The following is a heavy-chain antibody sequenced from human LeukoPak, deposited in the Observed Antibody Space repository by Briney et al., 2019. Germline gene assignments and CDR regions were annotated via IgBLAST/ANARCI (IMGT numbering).Heavy chain of an antibody. Sequence: SETLSLTCTVSGGSISRGDYYWSWIRQPPGKGLEWIGYIYYSGSTYYNPSLKSRVTISVDTSKNQFSLKLSSVTAADTAVYYCARDRRDYYGSGSYYTYYYYGMDVWGKGTTVTVSS. V-gene: IGHV4-30-4*01. J-gene: IGHJ6*04. CDR2: IYYSGST. CDR3: ARDRRDYYGSGSYYTYYYYGMDV. CDR1: GGSISRGDYY. D-gene: IGHD3-10*01.